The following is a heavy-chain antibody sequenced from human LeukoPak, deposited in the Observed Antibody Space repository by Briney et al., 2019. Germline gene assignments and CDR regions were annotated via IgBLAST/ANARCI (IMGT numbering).Heavy chain of an antibody. CDR2: IYNSGST. D-gene: IGHD2-15*01. Sequence: SETLSLTCTVSGGSISSYYWNWIRQPPGKGLEWIGYIYNSGSTNYNPSLKSRVTISVDTSKNQFSLKLSSVTAADTAVYYCVRDSVCSGGSCYPDEYYFDYWGQGTLVTVSS. J-gene: IGHJ4*02. CDR1: GGSISSYY. CDR3: VRDSVCSGGSCYPDEYYFDY. V-gene: IGHV4-59*01.